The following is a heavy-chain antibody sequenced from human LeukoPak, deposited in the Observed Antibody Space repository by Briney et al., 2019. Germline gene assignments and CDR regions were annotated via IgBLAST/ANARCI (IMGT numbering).Heavy chain of an antibody. CDR3: ARTTEAHSWRTRYYDYYMDV. CDR1: GGSISSDNYY. CDR2: IYYSGST. V-gene: IGHV4-61*10. D-gene: IGHD6-13*01. J-gene: IGHJ6*03. Sequence: SETLSLTCTVSGGSISSDNYYWSWIRQPAGKGLEWIGYIYYSGSTNYNPSLKSRVTISVDTSKNQFSLKLRSVTAADTAVYYCARTTEAHSWRTRYYDYYMDVWGKGTTVTVSS.